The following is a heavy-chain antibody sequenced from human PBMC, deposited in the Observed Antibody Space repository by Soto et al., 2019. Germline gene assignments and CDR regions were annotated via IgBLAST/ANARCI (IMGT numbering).Heavy chain of an antibody. Sequence: QVQLQESGPGLVKPSETLSITCTVAGGSISNHYWSWIRQPPGKGLEWIGYIYYNGNTNYNPSLKSRVTMSVDTSKNHISLKLSSVPAADTAVYYCTRANWYSEYWGQGTLVTVSS. CDR1: GGSISNHY. J-gene: IGHJ4*02. CDR2: IYYNGNT. CDR3: TRANWYSEY. D-gene: IGHD7-27*01. V-gene: IGHV4-59*11.